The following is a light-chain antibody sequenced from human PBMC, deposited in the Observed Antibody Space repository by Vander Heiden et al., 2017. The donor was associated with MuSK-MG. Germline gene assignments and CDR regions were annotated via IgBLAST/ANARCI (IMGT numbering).Light chain of an antibody. CDR3: QHLNGYPIT. V-gene: IGKV1-9*01. CDR2: LAS. J-gene: IGKJ5*01. CDR1: QGINNY. Sequence: DIQSTQSPSFLSASIGDRVTITCRASQGINNYLAWYQQKPGRAPKLLIYLASTLQSGVPSRFSGSGSGTEFTLTISSLQPEDFATYYCQHLNGYPITFGQGTRLEIK.